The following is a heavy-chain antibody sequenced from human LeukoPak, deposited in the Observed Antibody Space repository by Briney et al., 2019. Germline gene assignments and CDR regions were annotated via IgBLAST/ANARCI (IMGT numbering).Heavy chain of an antibody. Sequence: GASVKVSCKASGGTFSSYAISWVRQAPGQGLEWMGGIIPIFGTANYAQKFQGRVTMTRNTSISTAYMELSSLRSEDTAVYYCARGWCIAADLFDPWGQGTLVTVSS. D-gene: IGHD6-13*01. V-gene: IGHV1-69*05. CDR1: GGTFSSYA. J-gene: IGHJ5*02. CDR2: IIPIFGTA. CDR3: ARGWCIAADLFDP.